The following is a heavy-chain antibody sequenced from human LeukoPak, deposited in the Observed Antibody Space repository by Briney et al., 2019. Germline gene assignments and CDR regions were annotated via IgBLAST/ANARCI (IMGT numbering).Heavy chain of an antibody. V-gene: IGHV4-38-2*02. Sequence: SETLSLTCTVSGYSISSGYYWGWIRPPPGKGLEWIGSIYHSGSTYYNPSLKSRVTISVDTSKNQFSLKLSSVTAADTAVYYCARKDSSGWSEYFQHWGQGTLVTVSS. CDR2: IYHSGST. D-gene: IGHD6-19*01. CDR3: ARKDSSGWSEYFQH. CDR1: GYSISSGYY. J-gene: IGHJ1*01.